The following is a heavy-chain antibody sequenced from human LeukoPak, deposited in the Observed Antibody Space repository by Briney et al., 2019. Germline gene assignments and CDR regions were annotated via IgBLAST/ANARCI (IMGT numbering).Heavy chain of an antibody. CDR3: ARVGTALEAFDI. V-gene: IGHV4-30-4*01. J-gene: IGHJ3*02. D-gene: IGHD1-1*01. Sequence: SETLSLTCTVSGGSISSGDYYWSWIRQPPGKGLEWIGYIYYRGSTYYNPSLKSRVTISVDTSKNQFSLKLSSVTAADTAVYYCARVGTALEAFDIWGQGTVVTVSS. CDR1: GGSISSGDYY. CDR2: IYYRGST.